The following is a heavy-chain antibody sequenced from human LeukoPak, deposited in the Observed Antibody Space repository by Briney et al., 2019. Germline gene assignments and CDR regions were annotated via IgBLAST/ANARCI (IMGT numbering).Heavy chain of an antibody. CDR2: LNAGNGIT. V-gene: IGHV1-3*01. D-gene: IGHD2/OR15-2a*01. Sequence: ASVKVSCKASGYTFTNYAIHWVRQAPGQRLEWMGWLNAGNGITKHSQKFQDRVTITRDTSASTAYMELSSLRSEDTAVYYCARNLDRAEYGDFTDYWGKGPWSPSPQ. CDR1: GYTFTNYA. J-gene: IGHJ4*03. CDR3: ARNLDRAEYGDFTDY.